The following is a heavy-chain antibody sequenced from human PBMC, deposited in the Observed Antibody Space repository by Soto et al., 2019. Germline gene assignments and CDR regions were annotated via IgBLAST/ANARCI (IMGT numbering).Heavy chain of an antibody. J-gene: IGHJ5*02. CDR1: GYTFTSYG. V-gene: IGHV1-18*01. D-gene: IGHD3-3*01. CDR2: ISAYNGNT. CDR3: ARVTFDTIFGVVIIGWFDP. Sequence: GASVKVSCKXSGYTFTSYGISWVRQAPGQGLEWMGWISAYNGNTNYAQKLQGRVTMTTDTSTSTAYMELRSLRSDDTAVYYCARVTFDTIFGVVIIGWFDPWGQGTLVTVSS.